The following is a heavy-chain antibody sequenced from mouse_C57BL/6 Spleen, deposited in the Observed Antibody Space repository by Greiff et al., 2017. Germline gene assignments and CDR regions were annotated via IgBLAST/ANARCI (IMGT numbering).Heavy chain of an antibody. D-gene: IGHD1-1*01. V-gene: IGHV1-54*01. Sequence: QVQLQQSGAELVRPGTSVKVSCKASGYAFTNYLIEWVKQRPGQGLEWIGVINPGSGGTNYNEKFKGKATLTADKSSSTAYMQLSSLTSEDSAVYFCAITTVVERDPGNYWGQGTTLTVSS. CDR1: GYAFTNYL. J-gene: IGHJ2*01. CDR2: INPGSGGT. CDR3: AITTVVERDPGNY.